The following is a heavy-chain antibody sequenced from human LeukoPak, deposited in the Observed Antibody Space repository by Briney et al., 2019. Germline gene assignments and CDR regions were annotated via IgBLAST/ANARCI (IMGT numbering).Heavy chain of an antibody. Sequence: GESLRLSCAASGFTFDDYAMHWVRQAPGKGLEWVSLISGDGGSTYYADSVKGRFTISRDNSKTSLQLQMNSLRTEDTALYYCAKDKTAAAGDNFDYWGQGTLVTVSS. CDR1: GFTFDDYA. CDR3: AKDKTAAAGDNFDY. CDR2: ISGDGGST. D-gene: IGHD6-13*01. V-gene: IGHV3-43*02. J-gene: IGHJ4*02.